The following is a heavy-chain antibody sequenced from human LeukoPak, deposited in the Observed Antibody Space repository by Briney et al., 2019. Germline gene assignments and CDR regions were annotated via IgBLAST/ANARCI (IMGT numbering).Heavy chain of an antibody. CDR1: GGSFSGHY. V-gene: IGHV4-34*01. CDR3: ARGRTGAAALDF. D-gene: IGHD2-2*01. Sequence: SETLSLTCAVYGGSFSGHYWTYIRQPPGMGLEWIGESTHSGSTNYNPSLKSRLTISVDTSKNQFSLKLTSLTAADTAVYYCARGRTGAAALDFWGPGTLVTVSS. J-gene: IGHJ4*02. CDR2: STHSGST.